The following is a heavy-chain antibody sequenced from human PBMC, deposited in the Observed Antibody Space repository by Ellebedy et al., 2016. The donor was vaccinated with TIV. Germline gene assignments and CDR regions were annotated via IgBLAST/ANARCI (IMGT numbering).Heavy chain of an antibody. CDR1: GGSISSGSYF. V-gene: IGHV4-61*02. J-gene: IGHJ4*02. Sequence: SETLSLTXTVSGGSISSGSYFWSWIRQPAGKGLEWIGRMYTSGSSNYNPSLKSRVTMSVDTSKNQFSLRLTSVTAADTAVYYCARDYYGSLDYWGQGILVTVSS. D-gene: IGHD3-10*01. CDR2: MYTSGSS. CDR3: ARDYYGSLDY.